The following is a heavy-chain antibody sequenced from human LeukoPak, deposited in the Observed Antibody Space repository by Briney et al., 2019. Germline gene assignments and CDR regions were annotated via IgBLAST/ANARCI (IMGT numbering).Heavy chain of an antibody. V-gene: IGHV3-21*01. CDR3: AREGCSSTSCYWEDAFDI. CDR2: ISSSSSYI. Sequence: GGSLRLSCAASGFTFSSHSMSWVRQAPGKGLEWVSSISSSSSYIYYADSVKGRFTISRDNAKNSLYLQMNSLRAEDTAVYYCAREGCSSTSCYWEDAFDIWGQGTMVTVSS. D-gene: IGHD2-2*01. CDR1: GFTFSSHS. J-gene: IGHJ3*02.